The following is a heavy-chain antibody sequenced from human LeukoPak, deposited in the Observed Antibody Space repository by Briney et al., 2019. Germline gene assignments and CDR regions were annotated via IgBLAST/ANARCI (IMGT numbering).Heavy chain of an antibody. D-gene: IGHD2-15*01. CDR3: AKDPACSGGSCYSGPEYFQH. Sequence: GGSLRLSCAASGFTFSSYSMNWVRQAPGKGLEWVSSISSSSSYIYYADSVKGRFTISRDNAKNSLYLQMNSLRAEDTAVYYCAKDPACSGGSCYSGPEYFQHWGQGTLVTVSS. CDR2: ISSSSSYI. J-gene: IGHJ1*01. V-gene: IGHV3-21*04. CDR1: GFTFSSYS.